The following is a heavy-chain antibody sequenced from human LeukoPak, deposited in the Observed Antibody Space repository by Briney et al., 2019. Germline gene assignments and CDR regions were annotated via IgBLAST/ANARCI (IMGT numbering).Heavy chain of an antibody. Sequence: PSETLSHTCTVSGGSISSYYWGWIRQPPGKGLEWIGYIYYSGSTNYNPSLKSRVTISVDTSKNQFSLKLSSVTAADTAVYYCAGTQYSSSAGYYYYMDVWGKGTTVTVSS. V-gene: IGHV4-59*01. CDR2: IYYSGST. CDR3: AGTQYSSSAGYYYYMDV. CDR1: GGSISSYY. D-gene: IGHD6-6*01. J-gene: IGHJ6*03.